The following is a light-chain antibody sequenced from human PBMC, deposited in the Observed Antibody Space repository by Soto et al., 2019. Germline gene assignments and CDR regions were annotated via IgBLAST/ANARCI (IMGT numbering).Light chain of an antibody. J-gene: IGKJ1*01. CDR2: DAS. CDR3: QQRSIWTWT. V-gene: IGKV3-11*01. Sequence: SVLTQSPATLSLSPGERATLSCWASQSVSNYFVWYQQKPGQAPRLLIYDASKRATGIPARFSGSGSGTDFTLTVSSLENEDFAVYYCQQRSIWTWTFGQGTKVDIK. CDR1: QSVSNY.